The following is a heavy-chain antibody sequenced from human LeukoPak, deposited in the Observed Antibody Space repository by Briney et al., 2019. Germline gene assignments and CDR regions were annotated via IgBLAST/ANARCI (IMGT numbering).Heavy chain of an antibody. Sequence: SETLSLTCTVSGYSISSGYYWGWIRQPPGKGLEWIGSIYHSGSTYYNPSLKSRVTISVDTSKNQFSLKLSSVTAADTAVYYCARVYYDFWSGWDFDYWGQGTLVTVSS. J-gene: IGHJ4*02. CDR1: GYSISSGYY. D-gene: IGHD3-3*01. CDR3: ARVYYDFWSGWDFDY. V-gene: IGHV4-38-2*02. CDR2: IYHSGST.